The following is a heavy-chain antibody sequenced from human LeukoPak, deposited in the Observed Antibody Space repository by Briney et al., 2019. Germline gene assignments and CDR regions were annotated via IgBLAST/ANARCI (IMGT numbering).Heavy chain of an antibody. Sequence: PSQTLSLTXTVSGGSISSGSYYWSWIRQPAGKGLEWIGRIYTSGSTNYNPSLKSRVTISVDTSKNQFSLKLSSVTAADTAVYYCARSYYYGSGSYYNVAPPRYYYYYMDVWGKGTTVTVSS. CDR3: ARSYYYGSGSYYNVAPPRYYYYYMDV. V-gene: IGHV4-61*02. CDR1: GGSISSGSYY. J-gene: IGHJ6*03. CDR2: IYTSGST. D-gene: IGHD3-10*01.